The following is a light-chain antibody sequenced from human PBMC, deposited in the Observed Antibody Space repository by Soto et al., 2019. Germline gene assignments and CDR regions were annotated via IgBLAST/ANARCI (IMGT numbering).Light chain of an antibody. V-gene: IGLV1-40*01. CDR2: GNT. J-gene: IGLJ3*02. Sequence: QSVLTQPPSVSGAPGQRITISCTGSSSNIGAGYDVHWYQQLPGTAPKLLLYGNTNRPSGVPDRFSGSKSGTSASLAITGLQAEDEADYYCQSYDSGLSGRVFGGGTQLTVL. CDR1: SSNIGAGYD. CDR3: QSYDSGLSGRV.